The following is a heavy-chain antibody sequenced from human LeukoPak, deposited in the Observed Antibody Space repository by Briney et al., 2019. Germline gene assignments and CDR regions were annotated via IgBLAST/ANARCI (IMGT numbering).Heavy chain of an antibody. D-gene: IGHD3-22*01. Sequence: SGGSLRLSCAASGFTFSSYAMHWVRQAPGKGLEWVAVISYDGSNKYYADSVKGRFTISRDNYKNTLYLQMNSLRAEDTAVYYCARDPWKGVSSGELFDYWGQGTLVTVSS. V-gene: IGHV3-30*04. CDR2: ISYDGSNK. J-gene: IGHJ4*02. CDR3: ARDPWKGVSSGELFDY. CDR1: GFTFSSYA.